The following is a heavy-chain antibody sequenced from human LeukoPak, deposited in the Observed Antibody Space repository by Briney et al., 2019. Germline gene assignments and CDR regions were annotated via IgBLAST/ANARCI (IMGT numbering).Heavy chain of an antibody. Sequence: PGGSLRLSCAASGFTFGSNSRKWVGQAPGERLEWVSGLSGSGGSTYYGDSVKGRFTISRDNSKNTLYLQMDSLRAEDTAVYYCAKVVGGIFDNWGQGTLVTVSS. CDR2: LSGSGGST. J-gene: IGHJ4*02. D-gene: IGHD2-15*01. CDR1: GFTFGSNS. CDR3: AKVVGGIFDN. V-gene: IGHV3-23*01.